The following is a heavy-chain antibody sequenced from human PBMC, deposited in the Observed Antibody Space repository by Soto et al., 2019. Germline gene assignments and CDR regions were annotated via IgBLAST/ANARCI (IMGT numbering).Heavy chain of an antibody. V-gene: IGHV3-66*04. D-gene: IGHD3-10*01. CDR3: ARHYGWGSYAT. Sequence: EVQLVESGGGLVQPGGSLRLSCAGSGFTVTTNYMSGVRQVPGKGLEWLSAIYSGGSTYYSDSVKGRCTISRDSSQNTLFLQITSVRVEDSVVYYWARHYGWGSYATWGQGTLVAVSS. CDR2: IYSGGST. J-gene: IGHJ5*02. CDR1: GFTVTTNY.